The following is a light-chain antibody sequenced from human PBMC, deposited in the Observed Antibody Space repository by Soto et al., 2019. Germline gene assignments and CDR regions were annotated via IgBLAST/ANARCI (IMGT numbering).Light chain of an antibody. CDR2: AAS. CDR3: PQPSRV. Sequence: DIQMTQSPSSLSASVGDRVTITCRASQSISVFLNWYQQAPGKAPKLLIFAASKLQSGVPSRFSGSGSGTDFTLTISNLQPEYFATYYCPQPSRVFGQGTKVEL. V-gene: IGKV1-39*01. J-gene: IGKJ1*01. CDR1: QSISVF.